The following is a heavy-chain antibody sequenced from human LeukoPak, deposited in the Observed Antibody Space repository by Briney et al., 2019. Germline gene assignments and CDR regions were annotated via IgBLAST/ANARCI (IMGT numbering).Heavy chain of an antibody. J-gene: IGHJ4*02. CDR2: IYPGDSDT. D-gene: IGHD6-13*01. CDR1: GYSFTSYW. Sequence: GESLKISCQGSGYSFTSYWIGWVRQMPGKGLEWMGIIYPGDSDTRYSPSFQGQVTISADQSISTAYLQWSSPKASDTAIYYCARRTAAGTVDYWGQGTLVTVSS. V-gene: IGHV5-51*01. CDR3: ARRTAAGTVDY.